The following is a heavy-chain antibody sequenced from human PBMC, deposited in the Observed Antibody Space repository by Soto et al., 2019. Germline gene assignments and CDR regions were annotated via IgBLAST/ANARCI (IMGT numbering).Heavy chain of an antibody. Sequence: GASVKVSCKASGYTFTSYYMHWVRQAPGQGLEWMGIINPSGGNTSYAQKFQGRVTMTTDTSTSTAYMELRSLRSDDTAVYYCAREESSGWPIDYWGQGTLVTVSS. CDR3: AREESSGWPIDY. D-gene: IGHD6-19*01. V-gene: IGHV1-46*01. CDR2: INPSGGNT. CDR1: GYTFTSYY. J-gene: IGHJ4*02.